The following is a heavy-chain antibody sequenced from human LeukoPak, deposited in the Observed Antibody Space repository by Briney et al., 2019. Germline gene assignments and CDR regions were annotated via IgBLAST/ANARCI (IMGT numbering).Heavy chain of an antibody. V-gene: IGHV4-31*11. CDR3: AANDYGGQTDY. D-gene: IGHD4-23*01. CDR2: IYYSGST. Sequence: PSETLSLTCAVYGGSFSGYYWSWIRQHPGKGLEWIGYIYYSGSTYYNPSLKSRVTISVDTSKNQFSLKLSSVTAADTAVYYCAANDYGGQTDYWGQGTLVTVSS. J-gene: IGHJ4*02. CDR1: GGSFSGYY.